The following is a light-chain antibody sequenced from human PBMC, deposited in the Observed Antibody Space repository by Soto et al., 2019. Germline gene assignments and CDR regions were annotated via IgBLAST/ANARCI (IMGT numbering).Light chain of an antibody. CDR1: HGISSY. CDR2: AAS. Sequence: IRITHSHSSFSASTGDRVTITCRASHGISSYLAWYQQKPGKAPNLLIYAASTLQSGVPSRFSGSGSGTAFTLTTSCLQYPDFATHYCQQYYSYSMIPFGQGTRLEIK. J-gene: IGKJ5*01. CDR3: QQYYSYSMIP. V-gene: IGKV1-8*01.